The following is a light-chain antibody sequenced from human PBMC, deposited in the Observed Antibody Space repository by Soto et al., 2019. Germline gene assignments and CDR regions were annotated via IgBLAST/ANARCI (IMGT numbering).Light chain of an antibody. CDR2: RSD. Sequence: QPVLTQPPSASGTPGQRVTISCSGSSSNVGTNSVDWYQQLPGTAPKLLICRSDQRPSGVPDRFSGSKSGTSASLAISGLQSEDEADYYCAAWDDSLSGRVFGTGTKLTVL. CDR1: SSNVGTNS. V-gene: IGLV1-44*01. J-gene: IGLJ1*01. CDR3: AAWDDSLSGRV.